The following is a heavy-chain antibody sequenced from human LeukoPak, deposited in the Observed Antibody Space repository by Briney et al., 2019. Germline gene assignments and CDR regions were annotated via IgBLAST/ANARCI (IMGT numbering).Heavy chain of an antibody. J-gene: IGHJ5*02. CDR1: GFTFSSYG. D-gene: IGHD6-13*01. V-gene: IGHV3-30*02. Sequence: GGSLRLSCAASGFTFSSYGMHWVRQAPGKGLEWVAVIWYGGSNKYYADSVKGRFTISRDNSKNTLYLQMNSLRAEDTAVYYCAKDGAAGTIGSWFDPWGQGTLVTVSS. CDR2: IWYGGSNK. CDR3: AKDGAAGTIGSWFDP.